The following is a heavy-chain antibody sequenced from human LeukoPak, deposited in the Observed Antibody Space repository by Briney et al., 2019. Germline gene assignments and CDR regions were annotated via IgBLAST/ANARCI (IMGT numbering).Heavy chain of an antibody. CDR2: IYYSGST. Sequence: SETLSLTCTVSGGSISSSSYYWGWIRQPPGKGLEWIGSIYYSGSTYYNPSLKSRVTISVDTSKNQFSLKLSSVTAADTAVYYCARELLLWFGEADAFDIWGQGTMVTVSS. CDR3: ARELLLWFGEADAFDI. CDR1: GGSISSSSYY. D-gene: IGHD3-10*01. V-gene: IGHV4-39*07. J-gene: IGHJ3*02.